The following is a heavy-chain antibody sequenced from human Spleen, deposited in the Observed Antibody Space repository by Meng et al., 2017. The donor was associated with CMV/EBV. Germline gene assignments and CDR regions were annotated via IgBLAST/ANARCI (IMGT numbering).Heavy chain of an antibody. J-gene: IGHJ4*02. CDR1: GFTFSSYD. CDR3: AKDLGSGYDSGGFDY. D-gene: IGHD5-12*01. V-gene: IGHV3-33*06. Sequence: SGFTFSSYDMHWVRQAPGKGLEWVAVIRYDGSNKYYADSVKGRFTISRDNSKNTLYLQMNSLRAEDTAVYYCAKDLGSGYDSGGFDYWGQGTLVTVSS. CDR2: IRYDGSNK.